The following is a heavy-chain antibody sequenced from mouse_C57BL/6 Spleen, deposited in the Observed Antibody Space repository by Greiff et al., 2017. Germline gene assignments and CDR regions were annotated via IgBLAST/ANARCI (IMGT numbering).Heavy chain of an antibody. Sequence: VQLQQSGAELVRPGASVTLSCKASGYTFTDYEMHWVKQTPVHGLEWIGAIDPETGGTAYNQKFKGKAILTADKSSSTAYMELRSLTSEDSAVYYCTRRFITTVVTHTYYFDYWGQGTTLTVSS. V-gene: IGHV1-15*01. J-gene: IGHJ2*01. CDR3: TRRFITTVVTHTYYFDY. D-gene: IGHD1-1*01. CDR1: GYTFTDYE. CDR2: IDPETGGT.